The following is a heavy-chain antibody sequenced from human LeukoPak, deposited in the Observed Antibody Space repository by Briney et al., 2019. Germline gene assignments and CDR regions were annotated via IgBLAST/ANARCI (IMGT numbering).Heavy chain of an antibody. CDR1: GGSTSSYY. D-gene: IGHD4-17*01. J-gene: IGHJ6*02. Sequence: SETLSLTCTVSGGSTSSYYWSWIRQPAGKGLEWIGRIYTSGSTNYNPSLKSRVTMSVDTSKNQFSLKLSSVTAADTAVYYCARDPPPMTTVTTYYYYGMDVWGQGTTVTVSS. V-gene: IGHV4-4*07. CDR2: IYTSGST. CDR3: ARDPPPMTTVTTYYYYGMDV.